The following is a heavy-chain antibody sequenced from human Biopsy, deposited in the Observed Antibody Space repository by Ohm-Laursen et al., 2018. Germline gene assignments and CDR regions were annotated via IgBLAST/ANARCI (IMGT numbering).Heavy chain of an antibody. V-gene: IGHV3-53*01. Sequence: SLRLSCAASGFTVSSNYVSWVRQAPGMGLEWVSVIYSGDRPYYRESVRGRFTISRDNSKNTLFLQLSSLRAEDTAVYHCAKDRDLNLLAWFDPWGQGTLVTVSS. CDR3: AKDRDLNLLAWFDP. CDR1: GFTVSSNY. CDR2: IYSGDRP. D-gene: IGHD2-8*02. J-gene: IGHJ5*01.